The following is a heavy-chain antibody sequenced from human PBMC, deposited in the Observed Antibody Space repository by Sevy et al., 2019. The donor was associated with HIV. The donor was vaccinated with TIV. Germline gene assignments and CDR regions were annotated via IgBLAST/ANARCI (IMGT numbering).Heavy chain of an antibody. CDR2: INHIGST. J-gene: IGHJ4*02. V-gene: IGHV4-39*07. CDR3: ARGQWELYY. CDR1: GGSISSSSYN. Sequence: SETLSLTCTVSGGSISSSSYNWGWIRQPPGKGLEWIGEINHIGSTTYNPSLKSRVTISVDTSKNQFSLKLSSVTAADTAVYYCARGQWELYYWGQGIQVTVSS. D-gene: IGHD3-3*01.